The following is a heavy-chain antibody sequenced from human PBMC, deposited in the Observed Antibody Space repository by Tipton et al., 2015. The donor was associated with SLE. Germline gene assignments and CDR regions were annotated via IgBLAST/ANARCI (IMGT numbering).Heavy chain of an antibody. J-gene: IGHJ4*02. CDR3: AREGAGGSY. Sequence: TLSLTCAVSGGSISSHYWSWIRQPPGKGLEWIGYIYYSGSISYNPSLKSRVTISVDTSKNQFSLKLSSVTAADTAVYYCAREGAGGSYWGQGTLVTVSS. V-gene: IGHV4-59*11. CDR1: GGSISSHY. D-gene: IGHD1-26*01. CDR2: IYYSGSI.